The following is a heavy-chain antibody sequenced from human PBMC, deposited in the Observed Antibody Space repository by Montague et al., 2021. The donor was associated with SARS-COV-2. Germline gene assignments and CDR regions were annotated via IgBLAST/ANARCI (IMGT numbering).Heavy chain of an antibody. CDR2: IYYSGST. V-gene: IGHV4-59*01. D-gene: IGHD3-9*01. J-gene: IGHJ3*02. Sequence: SETLSLTCTVSGGSITSYYWTWIRQPPGKGLEWVGRIYYSGSTNYNPSLKSRVPISVDTSKYQFSLKLSSVTAADTAVYYCARTGLGAYDILTGYTVNAFDMWGQGTMVTVSS. CDR3: ARTGLGAYDILTGYTVNAFDM. CDR1: GGSITSYY.